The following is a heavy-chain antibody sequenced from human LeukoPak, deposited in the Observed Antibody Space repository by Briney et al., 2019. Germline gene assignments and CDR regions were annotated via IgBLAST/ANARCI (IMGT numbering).Heavy chain of an antibody. CDR1: GFTFSDYY. CDR2: ISGSGSTI. CDR3: AKDVAPSYYYGMDV. Sequence: GGSLRLSCAASGFTFSDYYMSWIRQAPGKGLEWVSYISGSGSTIYYADSVKGRFTISRDNAKNSLYLQMNSLRTEDTALYYCAKDVAPSYYYGMDVWGQGTTVTVSS. J-gene: IGHJ6*02. D-gene: IGHD2-21*01. V-gene: IGHV3-11*01.